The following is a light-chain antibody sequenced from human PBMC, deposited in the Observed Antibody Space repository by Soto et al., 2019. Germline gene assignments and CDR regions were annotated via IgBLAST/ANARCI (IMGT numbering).Light chain of an antibody. CDR1: QSLLYSSDNRNY. J-gene: IGKJ4*01. CDR3: QQYYTTPPT. CDR2: WAS. Sequence: DIVMTQSPDSLAVSLGERATINCKSSQSLLYSSDNRNYLAWYQQRPGQPPNLLIYWASTRQSGVPDRFSGSGSGTDFTLTISSLQAEDVAVYYCQQYYTTPPTFGGGTKVEIK. V-gene: IGKV4-1*01.